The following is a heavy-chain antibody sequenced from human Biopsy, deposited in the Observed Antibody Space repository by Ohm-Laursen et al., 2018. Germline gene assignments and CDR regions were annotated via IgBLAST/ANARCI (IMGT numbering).Heavy chain of an antibody. CDR1: GDSVTKYY. CDR2: IYYSVMT. J-gene: IGHJ6*02. CDR3: ARDSGIQNYGNFKYYHYYGMDV. Sequence: SETLSLTCSVSGDSVTKYYWSWIRQPPGKGLEWIGHIYYSVMTNYNPSLQSRVSISVDTSRNQVSLTLSSVTAADTAVYYCARDSGIQNYGNFKYYHYYGMDVWGQGTKVTVSS. D-gene: IGHD4-11*01. V-gene: IGHV4-59*02.